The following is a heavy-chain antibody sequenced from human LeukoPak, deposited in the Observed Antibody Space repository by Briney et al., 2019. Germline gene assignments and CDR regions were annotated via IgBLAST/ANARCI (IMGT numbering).Heavy chain of an antibody. D-gene: IGHD6-13*01. CDR2: IWSDASSQ. CDR3: ATERDSSWTFDP. CDR1: GFSFSTYA. V-gene: IGHV3-33*01. J-gene: IGHJ5*02. Sequence: PGGSLRLSCAASGFSFSTYAMHWVRQAPGKGLDWVAMIWSDASSQYYADSVKGRFTISRDNSKNTLYLQLNSLRAEDTAVYYCATERDSSWTFDPWGQGTLVTVSS.